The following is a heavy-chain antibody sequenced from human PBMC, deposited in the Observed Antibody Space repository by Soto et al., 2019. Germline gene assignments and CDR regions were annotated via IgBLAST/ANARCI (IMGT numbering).Heavy chain of an antibody. CDR3: ARQRTTVVTQAYFDH. D-gene: IGHD2-21*02. J-gene: IGHJ4*02. CDR2: IYYSGRT. V-gene: IGHV4-39*01. Sequence: SATLSLTCIVAGESIISSSYYWGWIRQPPGKGLEWIGSIYYSGRTYYNPSFKSRVTISIDTSKNQFSLKLSSVTATDTAVYYCARQRTTVVTQAYFDHWGQGALVTVSP. CDR1: GESIISSSYY.